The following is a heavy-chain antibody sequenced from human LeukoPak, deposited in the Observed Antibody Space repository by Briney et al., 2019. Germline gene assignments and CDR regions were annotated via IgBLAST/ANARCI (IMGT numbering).Heavy chain of an antibody. CDR2: INPNSGDT. Sequence: ASVKVSCKASGYTFTVYYIYWLRQAPGQGLEWMGRINPNSGDTDYAQKFQGRVTVTRDTFISAAYMELSRLRSDDTAVYYCARQSYCGGDCFQAFDMWGQGTMVTVSS. D-gene: IGHD2-21*02. CDR1: GYTFTVYY. V-gene: IGHV1-2*06. CDR3: ARQSYCGGDCFQAFDM. J-gene: IGHJ3*02.